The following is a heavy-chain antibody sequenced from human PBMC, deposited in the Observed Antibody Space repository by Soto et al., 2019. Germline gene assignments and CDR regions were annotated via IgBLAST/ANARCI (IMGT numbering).Heavy chain of an antibody. CDR2: TIPIFGTA. CDR3: ARDPLFLPSGSYYFDY. V-gene: IGHV1-69*06. Sequence: ASVKVSCKASGYSFTDYHIHWVRQAPGQGLEWMGGTIPIFGTANYAQKFQGRVTITADKSTSTAYMELSSLRSEDTAVYYCARDPLFLPSGSYYFDYWGQGTLVTVSS. CDR1: GYSFTDYH. J-gene: IGHJ4*02. D-gene: IGHD1-26*01.